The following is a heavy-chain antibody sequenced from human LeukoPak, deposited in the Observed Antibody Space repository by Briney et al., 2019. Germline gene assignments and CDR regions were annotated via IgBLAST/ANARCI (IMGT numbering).Heavy chain of an antibody. V-gene: IGHV4-4*09. CDR3: ARSGDSSSSAVDY. CDR2: IYTSGST. CDR1: GGSISSYY. J-gene: IGHJ4*02. Sequence: SETLSLTCTVSGGSISSYYWSWIRQPPGKGLEWIGYIYTSGSTNYNPSLKSRVTISVDKSKNQSSLKLSSVTAADAAVYYCARSGDSSSSAVDYWGQGTLVTVSS. D-gene: IGHD6-6*01.